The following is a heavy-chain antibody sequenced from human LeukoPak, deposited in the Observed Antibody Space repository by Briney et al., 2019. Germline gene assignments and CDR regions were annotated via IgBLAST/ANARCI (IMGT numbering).Heavy chain of an antibody. CDR3: ARLGALGNYYYYYMDV. V-gene: IGHV5-51*01. Sequence: GESLKISCKGSGYSFTSYWIGWVRQMPGKGLEWMGIIYPGDSDTRYSPSFQGQVTISADKSISTAYLQWSSLKASDTAMYYCARLGALGNYYYYYMDVWGKGTTVTVSS. J-gene: IGHJ6*03. CDR2: IYPGDSDT. CDR1: GYSFTSYW. D-gene: IGHD7-27*01.